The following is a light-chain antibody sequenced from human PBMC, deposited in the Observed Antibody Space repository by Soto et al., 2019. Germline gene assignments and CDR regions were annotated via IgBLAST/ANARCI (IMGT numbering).Light chain of an antibody. CDR2: EVS. CDR1: SSDVGDYDY. J-gene: IGLJ7*01. V-gene: IGLV2-14*01. CDR3: SSYRSSGALV. Sequence: QSALTQPASVSGSPGQSITISCTGTSSDVGDYDYVSWYQQHPGKAPKLMIYEVSNRPSGVSNRFSGSKSGNTASLTISGLQAEDEADFYCSSYRSSGALVFGGGTQLTVL.